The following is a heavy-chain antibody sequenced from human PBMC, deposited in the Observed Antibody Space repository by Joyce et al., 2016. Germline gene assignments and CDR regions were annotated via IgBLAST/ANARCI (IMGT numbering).Heavy chain of an antibody. CDR2: VGPFESSP. CDR3: ARGDSFGSRRYFDP. D-gene: IGHD2-21*02. V-gene: IGHV1-46*01. J-gene: IGHJ5*02. CDR1: GYPFSIYI. Sequence: QAQLVQSGAQVKAPGASVTLSCEASGYPFSIYIMHWVRQAPGQGLEWMGAVGPFESSPSYAQKFQGRLTMTRDTSTKTIYMELSSLTPDDTAIYYCARGDSFGSRRYFDPWGQGTLVTVSS.